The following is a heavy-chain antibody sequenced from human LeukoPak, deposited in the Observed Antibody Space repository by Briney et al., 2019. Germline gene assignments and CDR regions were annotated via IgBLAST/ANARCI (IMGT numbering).Heavy chain of an antibody. CDR1: GFTFSTYG. D-gene: IGHD2-2*01. J-gene: IGHJ4*02. Sequence: PGGSLRLSCAASGFTFSTYGMHWVRQAPGKGPEWVAFIDYGGSFKYYADSAKGRFTISRDNSRNTLYLQMNSLRVEDTAVYYCARTILPALDYWGQGTLVTVSS. V-gene: IGHV3-30*19. CDR3: ARTILPALDY. CDR2: IDYGGSFK.